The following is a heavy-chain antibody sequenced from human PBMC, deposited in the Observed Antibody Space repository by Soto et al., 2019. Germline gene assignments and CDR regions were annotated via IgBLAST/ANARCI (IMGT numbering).Heavy chain of an antibody. CDR3: ARDLDFWSGYPLDY. J-gene: IGHJ4*02. V-gene: IGHV1-2*02. D-gene: IGHD3-3*01. CDR2: INPNSGGT. CDR1: GYTFTGYY. Sequence: ASVKVSCKASGYTFTGYYMHWVRQAPGQGLEWMGWINPNSGGTNYAQKFQGRVTMTRDTSISTAYMELSRLRSDDTAVYYCARDLDFWSGYPLDYWGQGTMVTVYS.